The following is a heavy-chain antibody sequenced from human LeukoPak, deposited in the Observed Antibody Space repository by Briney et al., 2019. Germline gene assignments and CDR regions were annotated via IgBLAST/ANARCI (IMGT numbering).Heavy chain of an antibody. CDR1: GYSFTSYW. J-gene: IGHJ4*02. V-gene: IGHV5-10-1*01. Sequence: GASLRISCKGSGYSFTSYWISWVRQMPGKGLEWMGRIDPSDSYTNYSPSFQGHVTISADKSISTAYLQWSSLKASDTAMYYCARRSGYCSSTSCYTFDYWGQGTLVTVSS. CDR3: ARRSGYCSSTSCYTFDY. D-gene: IGHD2-2*02. CDR2: IDPSDSYT.